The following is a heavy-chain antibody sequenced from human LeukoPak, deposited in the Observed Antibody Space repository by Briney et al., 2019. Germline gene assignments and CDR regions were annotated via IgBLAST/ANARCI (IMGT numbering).Heavy chain of an antibody. CDR1: GGSISSDDSY. CDR3: TRIDYADFYFFDY. CDR2: IHYSGSS. J-gene: IGHJ4*02. V-gene: IGHV4-30-4*01. D-gene: IGHD4-17*01. Sequence: NPSETLSLTCTVSGGSISSDDSYWTWIRQPPGKGLEWIGYIHYSGSSYYTPSLKSRVTMSVDTSENQFSLKLTSATAADTAVYYCTRIDYADFYFFDYWGQGTLVTVSS.